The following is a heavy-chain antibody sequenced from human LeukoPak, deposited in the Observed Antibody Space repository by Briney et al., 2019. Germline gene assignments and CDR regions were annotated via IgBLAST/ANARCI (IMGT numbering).Heavy chain of an antibody. CDR2: ISAYNGNT. CDR3: ARANYYGSGSYAGSAFDI. D-gene: IGHD3-10*01. CDR1: GYTFPSYF. J-gene: IGHJ3*02. Sequence: ASVKVSCKASGYTFPSYFMHWVRQAPGQGLEWMGWISAYNGNTNYAQKLQGRVTMTTDTSTSTAYMELRSLRSDDTAVYYCARANYYGSGSYAGSAFDIWGQGTMVTVSS. V-gene: IGHV1-18*04.